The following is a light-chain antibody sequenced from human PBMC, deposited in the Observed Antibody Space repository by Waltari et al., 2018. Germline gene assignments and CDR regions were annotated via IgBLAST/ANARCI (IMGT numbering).Light chain of an antibody. CDR2: VNSEGSH. Sequence: QLVLTQSPSASASLGASVKLTCTLSSGHSSNVIAWHQQQPEKGPRYLMKVNSEGSHSQGDEILDRCAASRAGAERYLTIASLQSEDEADYYCQTGGHGTWVFGGGTKLTVL. CDR3: QTGGHGTWV. J-gene: IGLJ3*02. CDR1: SGHSSNV. V-gene: IGLV4-69*01.